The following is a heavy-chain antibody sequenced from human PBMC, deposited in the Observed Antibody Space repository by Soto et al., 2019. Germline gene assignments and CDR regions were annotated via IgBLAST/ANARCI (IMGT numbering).Heavy chain of an antibody. CDR3: ARMATFGSLNWFDP. D-gene: IGHD3-16*01. CDR1: GYSFTNNE. V-gene: IGHV1-8*01. CDR2: MNPGSGDT. J-gene: IGHJ5*02. Sequence: ASVKVSCKASGYSFTNNEVRWVRQATGQGLEWMGWMNPGSGDTGYAQKFQGRVTMTRDISIATAYMELSSLRSDDTAIYYCARMATFGSLNWFDPWGQGTLVTVSS.